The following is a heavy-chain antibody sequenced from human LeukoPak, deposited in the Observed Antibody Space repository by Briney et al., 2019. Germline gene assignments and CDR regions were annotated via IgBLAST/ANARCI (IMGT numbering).Heavy chain of an antibody. CDR2: IYYSGTT. D-gene: IGHD1-14*01. Sequence: WVRQPPGKGLEWIGYIYYSGTTYYNPSLKSRVTISIDTSKNQFSLKLSSVTAADTAVYYCARAKHDNRNWFDPWGQGTLVTISS. CDR3: ARAKHDNRNWFDP. J-gene: IGHJ5*02. V-gene: IGHV4-30-4*08.